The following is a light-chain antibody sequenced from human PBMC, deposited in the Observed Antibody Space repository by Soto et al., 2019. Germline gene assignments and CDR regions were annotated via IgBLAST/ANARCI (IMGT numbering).Light chain of an antibody. J-gene: IGLJ1*01. CDR1: SSNIGGNS. CDR2: DDN. V-gene: IGLV1-51*01. Sequence: SVMTQPPSVSAAPGQKVTISCSGSSSNIGGNSVSWYQQLPGTAPKLLIYDDNKRPPGIPDRFSGSKSGTSATLGITGFQTGDEADYYCGSWDSSLSAYVFGTGTKLTVL. CDR3: GSWDSSLSAYV.